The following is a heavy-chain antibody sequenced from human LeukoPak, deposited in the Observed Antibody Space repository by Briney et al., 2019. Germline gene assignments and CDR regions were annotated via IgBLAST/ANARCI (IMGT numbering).Heavy chain of an antibody. Sequence: SETLSLTCTVSGGSISSSSYYWGWIRQPPGKGLEWIGSIYYSGSTYYNPSLKSRVTISVDTSKNQFSLKLSSVTAADTAVYYCASEPGYSSGWYLWGQGALATVSS. CDR2: IYYSGST. J-gene: IGHJ5*02. CDR1: GGSISSSSYY. D-gene: IGHD6-19*01. V-gene: IGHV4-39*01. CDR3: ASEPGYSSGWYL.